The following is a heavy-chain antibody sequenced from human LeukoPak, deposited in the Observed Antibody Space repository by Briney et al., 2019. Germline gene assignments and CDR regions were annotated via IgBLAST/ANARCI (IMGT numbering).Heavy chain of an antibody. J-gene: IGHJ3*02. CDR2: INFSGGTT. Sequence: ASVKVSCKASGYTFTGYYMHWVRQAPGQGLEWMGIINFSGGTTSYPQKFQGRVTMTRDTSTSTVYMELSSLRSEDTAVYYCASRRDGSNYAAFDIWGQGTMVTVSS. V-gene: IGHV1-46*01. D-gene: IGHD5-24*01. CDR3: ASRRDGSNYAAFDI. CDR1: GYTFTGYY.